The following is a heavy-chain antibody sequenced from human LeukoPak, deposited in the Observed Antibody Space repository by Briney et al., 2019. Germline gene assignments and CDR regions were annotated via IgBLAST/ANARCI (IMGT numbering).Heavy chain of an antibody. CDR3: ARASSVASNRFDP. CDR2: INSDGSST. V-gene: IGHV3-74*01. CDR1: GFTFSNYW. Sequence: GSLRLSCAASGFTFSNYWMHWVRQAPGKGLMWVSRINSDGSSTSHADSVKGRFTISRDNAKNTLYLQMNSLRAEDTAVYHCARASSVASNRFDPWGQGVLVTVSS. D-gene: IGHD5/OR15-5a*01. J-gene: IGHJ5*02.